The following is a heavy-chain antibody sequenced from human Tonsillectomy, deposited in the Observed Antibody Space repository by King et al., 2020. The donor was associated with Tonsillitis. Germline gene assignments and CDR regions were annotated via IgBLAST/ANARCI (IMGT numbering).Heavy chain of an antibody. J-gene: IGHJ4*02. CDR3: ARDVSGWRQFDS. Sequence: VQLVESGGGVVQPGRSLRLSCAASGFTFSNYAIHWVRQPPGKGLEWVAVISYDGSNKYYADSVKGRFTIYRDNSKNTLYLQMSSLGAEDTAVHYCARDVSGWRQFDSWGQGTLVTVSS. D-gene: IGHD6-19*01. CDR1: GFTFSNYA. V-gene: IGHV3-30*04. CDR2: ISYDGSNK.